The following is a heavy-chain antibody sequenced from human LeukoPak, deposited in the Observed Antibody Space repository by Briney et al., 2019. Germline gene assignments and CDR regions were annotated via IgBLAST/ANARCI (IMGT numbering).Heavy chain of an antibody. J-gene: IGHJ4*02. V-gene: IGHV4-34*01. D-gene: IGHD5-18*01. Sequence: SETLSLTCAVYGGSFSGYYWSWIRQPPGKGLEWIGEINHSGSTNYNPSLKSRVTISVDTSKNQFSLKLSSVTAADTVVYYCARGPAISLDTGYFDYWGQGTLVTVSS. CDR3: ARGPAISLDTGYFDY. CDR1: GGSFSGYY. CDR2: INHSGST.